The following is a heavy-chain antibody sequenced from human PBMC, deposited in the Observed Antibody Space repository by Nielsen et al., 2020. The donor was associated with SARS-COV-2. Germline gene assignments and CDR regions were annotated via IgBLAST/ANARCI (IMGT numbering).Heavy chain of an antibody. J-gene: IGHJ4*02. CDR2: INPNSGGT. CDR1: GYTFTDYY. D-gene: IGHD5-12*01. CDR3: AREATGFDY. Sequence: ASVKVSCKASGYTFTDYYIHWVRQAPGQGLEWMGRINPNSGGTNYAQKFQGRVTMTRDTPISTAYMELSRLRSDDTAVYYCAREATGFDYWGQGTLVTVSS. V-gene: IGHV1-2*06.